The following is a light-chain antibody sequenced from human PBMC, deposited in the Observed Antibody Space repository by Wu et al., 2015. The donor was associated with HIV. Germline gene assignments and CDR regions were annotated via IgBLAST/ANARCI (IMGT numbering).Light chain of an antibody. CDR1: QSVNNY. V-gene: IGKV3-11*01. Sequence: DIVLTQSPATLSFSPGERATLSCRASQSVNNYLAWYQQKPGQPPRLLIYDASKRATGVPARFTGSGSETGFTLTISSLEPEDFAVYFCQQRRNWPLTFGQGTRLEIK. J-gene: IGKJ5*01. CDR2: DAS. CDR3: QQRRNWPLT.